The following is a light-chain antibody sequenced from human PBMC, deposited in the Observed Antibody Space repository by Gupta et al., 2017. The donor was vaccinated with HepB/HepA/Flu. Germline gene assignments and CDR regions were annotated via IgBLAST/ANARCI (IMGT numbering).Light chain of an antibody. CDR2: AAS. CDR1: QTITSGY. V-gene: IGKV3-20*01. CDR3: QQYVSSPLT. J-gene: IGKJ4*01. Sequence: EIVLTHSPATLSLSPGETTTLSCRARQTITSGYLAWYQQKAGQPPRLLIYAASSRAIDIPDRFSGGGSGTDFTLTISRLHPEDFAVYYCQQYVSSPLTFGGGTKVEI.